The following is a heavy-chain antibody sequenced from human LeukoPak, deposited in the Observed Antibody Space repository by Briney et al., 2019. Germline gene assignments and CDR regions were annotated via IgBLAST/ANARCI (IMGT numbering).Heavy chain of an antibody. J-gene: IGHJ1*01. CDR1: GGSISSYY. Sequence: PSETLSLTCTVSGGSISSYYWSWIRQPPGKGLEWIGYIYYSWSTNYNPSLKSRVTISVDTSKNQVSLKLSSVTAADTAVYYSARDGGSGYGPADFLHGGQGTLVTVSS. D-gene: IGHD5-12*01. V-gene: IGHV4-59*01. CDR3: ARDGGSGYGPADFLH. CDR2: IYYSWST.